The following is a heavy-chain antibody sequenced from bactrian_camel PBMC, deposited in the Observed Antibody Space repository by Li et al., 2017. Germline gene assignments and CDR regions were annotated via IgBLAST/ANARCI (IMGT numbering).Heavy chain of an antibody. CDR1: GNITNVNS. Sequence: HVQLVESGGGSVQAGGSLRLSCATSGNITNVNSMAWFRQAPGKEREEVGIARTYSDTTSYGDSVKGRFTIVVDNAKDTMYLQMNNLNQEDTARYYCAVDRGTGCKFRAGTAYWGQGTQVTVS. D-gene: IGHD6*01. V-gene: IGHV3S53*01. J-gene: IGHJ4*01. CDR3: AVDRGTGCKFRAGTAY. CDR2: RTYSDTT.